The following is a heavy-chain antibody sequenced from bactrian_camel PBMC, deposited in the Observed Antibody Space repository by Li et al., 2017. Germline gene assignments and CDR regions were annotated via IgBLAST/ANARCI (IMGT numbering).Heavy chain of an antibody. CDR2: IATGSGNT. Sequence: VQLVESGGGSVQAGGSLRLSCAASGYTYNRNCMAWFRQTPGKEREGVARIATGSGNTYYAASVKGRFTISQDNAKNTVYLQMNNLKTEDTAVYYCAPAGRSYVDIKCRARLGQGTQVTVS. D-gene: IGHD6*01. J-gene: IGHJ4*01. V-gene: IGHV3S1*01. CDR1: GYTYNRNC.